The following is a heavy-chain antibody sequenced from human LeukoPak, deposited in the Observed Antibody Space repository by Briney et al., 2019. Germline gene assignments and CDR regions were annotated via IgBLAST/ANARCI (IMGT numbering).Heavy chain of an antibody. CDR3: AKVNAGSAFDY. Sequence: GGSLRLSCAASGFTFSSYAMSWVRQAPGKGLECVSAISGSGGSTYYADSVKGRSTISTDNSKNTLYLQMNSLRAEDTAVYYCAKVNAGSAFDYWGQGTLVTVSS. J-gene: IGHJ4*02. CDR1: GFTFSSYA. V-gene: IGHV3-23*01. CDR2: ISGSGGST.